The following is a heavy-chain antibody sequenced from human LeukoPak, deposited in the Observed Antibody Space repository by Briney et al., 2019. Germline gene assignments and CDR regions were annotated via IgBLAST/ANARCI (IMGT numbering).Heavy chain of an antibody. J-gene: IGHJ5*02. CDR1: GGSISSSGYY. D-gene: IGHD1-26*01. Sequence: SETLSLTCTVSGGSISSSGYYWGWSRQPPGKGLEWIASIYYSGSTYYNPSLKSRVTISVDTSKNQLSLKLSSLTAADTAVYYCARHEYSGSYYGLSWFDPWGQGTLVTVSS. V-gene: IGHV4-39*01. CDR2: IYYSGST. CDR3: ARHEYSGSYYGLSWFDP.